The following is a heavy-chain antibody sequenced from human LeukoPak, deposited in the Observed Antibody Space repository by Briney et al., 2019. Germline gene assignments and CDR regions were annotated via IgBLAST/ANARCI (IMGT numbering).Heavy chain of an antibody. J-gene: IGHJ6*04. CDR3: AREYVVVVAATGVRNYYYGMDV. CDR1: GGTFSSYA. V-gene: IGHV1-69*04. D-gene: IGHD2-15*01. CDR2: IIPIFGIA. Sequence: SVKVSCKASGGTFSSYAISWVRQAPGQGLEWMGRIIPIFGIANYAQKFQGRVTITADKSTSTAYMELSSLRSEDTAVYYCAREYVVVVAATGVRNYYYGMDVWGKGTTVTVSS.